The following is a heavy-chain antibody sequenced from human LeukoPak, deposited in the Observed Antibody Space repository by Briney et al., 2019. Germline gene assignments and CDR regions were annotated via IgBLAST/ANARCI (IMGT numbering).Heavy chain of an antibody. CDR2: ISSSGSTI. CDR3: ASDRRYCSSTSCSQNNWFDP. D-gene: IGHD2-2*01. CDR1: GFTFSSYE. Sequence: GGSLRLSCAASGFTFSSYEMNWVRQAPGKGLEWVSYISSSGSTIYYADSVKGRFTISRDNAKNSLYLQMNSLRAEDTAVYYCASDRRYCSSTSCSQNNWFDPWGQGTLVTVSS. V-gene: IGHV3-48*03. J-gene: IGHJ5*02.